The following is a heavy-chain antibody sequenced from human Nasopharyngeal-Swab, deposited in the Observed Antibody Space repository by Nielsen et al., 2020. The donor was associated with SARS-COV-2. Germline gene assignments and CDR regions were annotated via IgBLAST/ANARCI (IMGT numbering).Heavy chain of an antibody. CDR1: GYTFTGYY. Sequence: ASVKVSCKASGYTFTGYYMHWVRQAPGQGLEWMGRINPNSGGTNYAQKFQGRVTITADESTSTAYMELSSLRSEDTAVYYCARDGTTSQTSYYYHGMDVWGQGTTVTVSS. V-gene: IGHV1-2*06. J-gene: IGHJ6*02. CDR3: ARDGTTSQTSYYYHGMDV. CDR2: INPNSGGT. D-gene: IGHD4-17*01.